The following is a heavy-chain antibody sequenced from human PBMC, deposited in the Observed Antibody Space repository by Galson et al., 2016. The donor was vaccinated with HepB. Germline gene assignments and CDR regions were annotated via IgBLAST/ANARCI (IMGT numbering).Heavy chain of an antibody. J-gene: IGHJ4*02. CDR3: ATDLTI. V-gene: IGHV3-30*04. CDR2: ISYDGSNK. Sequence: SLRLSCAASGFTFSTYAMHWVRQAPGKGLEWVAVISYDGSNKFYADSVKGRFTISRDNSKNTLYLQMNSLRADDTAVYYCATDLTIGGQGTLVTVSS. D-gene: IGHD3-9*01. CDR1: GFTFSTYA.